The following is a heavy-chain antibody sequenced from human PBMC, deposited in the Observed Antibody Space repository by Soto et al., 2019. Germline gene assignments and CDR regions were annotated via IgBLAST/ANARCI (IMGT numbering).Heavy chain of an antibody. D-gene: IGHD6-6*01. V-gene: IGHV1-2*04. CDR1: GYTFTGYY. CDR3: ARALYSSSSPVEYYYYGMDV. J-gene: IGHJ6*02. Sequence: GASVKVSCKASGYTFTGYYMHWVRQAPGQGLEWMGWINPNSGGTNYAQKFQGWVTMTRDTSISTAYMELSRLRSDDTAVYYCARALYSSSSPVEYYYYGMDVWGQGTTVTVSS. CDR2: INPNSGGT.